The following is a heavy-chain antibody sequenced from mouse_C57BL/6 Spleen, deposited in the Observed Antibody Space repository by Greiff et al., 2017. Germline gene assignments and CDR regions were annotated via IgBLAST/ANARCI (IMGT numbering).Heavy chain of an antibody. J-gene: IGHJ1*03. CDR3: ARLYGNYVWYFDV. D-gene: IGHD2-1*01. CDR1: GFTFTDYY. CDR2: IRNKANGYTT. V-gene: IGHV7-3*01. Sequence: EVQGVESGGGLVQPGGSLSLSCAASGFTFTDYYMSWVRQPPGKALEWLGFIRNKANGYTTEYSASVKGRFTISRDNSQSILCLQMNALRAEDSATYYCARLYGNYVWYFDVWGTGTTVTVAS.